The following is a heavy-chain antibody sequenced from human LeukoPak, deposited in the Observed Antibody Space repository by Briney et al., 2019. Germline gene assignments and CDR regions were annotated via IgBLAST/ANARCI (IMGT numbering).Heavy chain of an antibody. J-gene: IGHJ4*02. D-gene: IGHD1-1*01. V-gene: IGHV3-21*01. CDR2: ISSSSNYI. CDR1: GFTFSSYS. Sequence: TGGSLRLSCAASGFTFSSYSMNWVRQAPGKGLEWVSSISSSSNYIYYADSVKGRFTISRDNARNSLYLQMDSLRAEDTAVYFCARELRTYNPFGYWGQGTLVTVSS. CDR3: ARELRTYNPFGY.